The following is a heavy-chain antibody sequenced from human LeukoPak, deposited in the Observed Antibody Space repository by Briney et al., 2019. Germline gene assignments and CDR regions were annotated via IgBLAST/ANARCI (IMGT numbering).Heavy chain of an antibody. CDR3: ARYRDSGGRLAFDI. Sequence: SQTLSLTCAVSGGSISSDGYYWTWIRQHPGKGLEWIGYIYYSGTTYYNPSLESRVTLSVDTSKNQFSLRLSSVTAADTAVYYCARYRDSGGRLAFDIWGQGTMATVSS. V-gene: IGHV4-31*11. CDR1: GGSISSDGYY. J-gene: IGHJ3*02. CDR2: IYYSGTT. D-gene: IGHD2-15*01.